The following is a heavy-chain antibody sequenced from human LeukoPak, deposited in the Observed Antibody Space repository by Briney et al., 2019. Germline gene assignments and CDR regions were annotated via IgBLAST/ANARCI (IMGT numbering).Heavy chain of an antibody. D-gene: IGHD4-11*01. CDR3: ARLMGTTNYFDY. J-gene: IGHJ4*02. Sequence: KPSETLSLTCAVSGYSISSGYYWGWIRQPPGKGLEWIGSIYHSGSTYYNPSLKSRVTISVDTSKNQFSLKLSPVTAADTAVYYCARLMGTTNYFDYWGQGTLVTVSS. CDR2: IYHSGST. V-gene: IGHV4-38-2*01. CDR1: GYSISSGYY.